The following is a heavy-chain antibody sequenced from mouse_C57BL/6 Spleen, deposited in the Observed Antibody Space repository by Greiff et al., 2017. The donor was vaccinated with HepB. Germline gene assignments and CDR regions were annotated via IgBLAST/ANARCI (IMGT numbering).Heavy chain of an antibody. J-gene: IGHJ2*01. CDR2: IDPENGDT. V-gene: IGHV14-4*01. CDR1: GFNIKDDY. CDR3: TTRDKGSYDY. D-gene: IGHD1-1*02. Sequence: EVQLQQSGAELVRPGASVKLSCTASGFNIKDDYMHWVKQRPEQGLEWIGWIDPENGDTEYASKFQGKATITADTSSNTAYLQLSSLTSEDTAVYYCTTRDKGSYDYWGQGTTLTVSS.